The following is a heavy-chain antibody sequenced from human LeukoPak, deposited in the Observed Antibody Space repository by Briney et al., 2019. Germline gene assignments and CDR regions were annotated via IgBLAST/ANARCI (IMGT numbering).Heavy chain of an antibody. CDR2: IYSGGST. V-gene: IGHV3-66*01. CDR1: GFTVSSNY. Sequence: GGSLRLSCAASGFTVSSNYMSWVRQAPGKGLEWVSVIYSGGSTYYADSVKGRFTISRDNSKNTLYLQMNGLRAEDTAVYYCARGIAVAGTSAFDIWGQGTMVTVSS. J-gene: IGHJ3*02. D-gene: IGHD6-19*01. CDR3: ARGIAVAGTSAFDI.